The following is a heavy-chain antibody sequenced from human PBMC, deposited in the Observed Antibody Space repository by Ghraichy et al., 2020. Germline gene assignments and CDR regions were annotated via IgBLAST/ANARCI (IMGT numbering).Heavy chain of an antibody. CDR1: GFNLRNSW. J-gene: IGHJ4*02. Sequence: LSLTCAASGFNLRNSWMSWVRQAPGKELEWVANINQDGSVKYYVDSVKGRFTISRDNAKNSLYLQMSSLRAEDTAVYYCATSVAAAGTDWGQGTLVTVSS. CDR3: ATSVAAAGTD. V-gene: IGHV3-7*01. CDR2: INQDGSVK. D-gene: IGHD6-13*01.